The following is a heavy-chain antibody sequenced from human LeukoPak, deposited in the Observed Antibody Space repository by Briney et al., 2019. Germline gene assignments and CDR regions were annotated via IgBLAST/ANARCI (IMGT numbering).Heavy chain of an antibody. CDR2: ISAYNGNT. D-gene: IGHD6-13*01. CDR1: GYTFTSYG. CDR3: ARNRQQLVRSNWFDP. Sequence: ASVTVSCKASGYTFTSYGIIWVRQAPGQGLEWMGWISAYNGNTNYAQKLQGRVTMTTDTSTSTAYMELRSLRSDDTAVYYCARNRQQLVRSNWFDPWGQGTLVTVSS. J-gene: IGHJ5*02. V-gene: IGHV1-18*01.